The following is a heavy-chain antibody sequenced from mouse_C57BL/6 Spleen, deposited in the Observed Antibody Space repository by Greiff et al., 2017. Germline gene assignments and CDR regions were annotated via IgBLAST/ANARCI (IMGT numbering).Heavy chain of an antibody. J-gene: IGHJ4*01. V-gene: IGHV5-17*01. CDR2: ISSGSSTI. CDR1: GFTFSDYG. CDR3: VRSYDGYYAAMDY. D-gene: IGHD2-3*01. Sequence: EVHLVESGGGLVKPGGSLKLSCAASGFTFSDYGMHWVRQAPEKGLEWVAYISSGSSTIYYADTVKGRFTISRDNAKNTLFLQMTSLRSEDTAMYYCVRSYDGYYAAMDYWGQGTSVTVSS.